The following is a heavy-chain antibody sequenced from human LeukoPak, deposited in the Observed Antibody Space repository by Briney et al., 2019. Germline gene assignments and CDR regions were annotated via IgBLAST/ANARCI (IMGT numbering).Heavy chain of an antibody. Sequence: SETLSLTCTVSGGSISSGDYYWSWIRQPPGKGLEWIGYIYYSGSTYHNPSLKSRVTISVDTSKNQFSLKLSSVTAADTAVYYCTRDGVSRGRWFDPWGQGTLVTVSS. V-gene: IGHV4-30-4*01. CDR1: GGSISSGDYY. CDR3: TRDGVSRGRWFDP. D-gene: IGHD3-16*01. J-gene: IGHJ5*02. CDR2: IYYSGST.